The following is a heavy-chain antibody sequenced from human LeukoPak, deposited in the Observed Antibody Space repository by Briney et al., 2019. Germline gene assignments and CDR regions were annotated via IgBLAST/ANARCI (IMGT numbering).Heavy chain of an antibody. CDR1: GASISTYY. Sequence: SETLSLTCTVSGASISTYYWTWIRQTPGKGLEWIGYMSYRGTTNYRTTNYSPSLRSRVTISEDTSQKQFSLELSSVTAADTAVYYSARGIADRYNWFDPWGQGILVTVSS. V-gene: IGHV4-59*12. D-gene: IGHD6-13*01. CDR2: MSYRGTTNYRTT. J-gene: IGHJ5*02. CDR3: ARGIADRYNWFDP.